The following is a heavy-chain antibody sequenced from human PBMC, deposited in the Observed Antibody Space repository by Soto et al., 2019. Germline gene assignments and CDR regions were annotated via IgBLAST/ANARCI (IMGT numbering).Heavy chain of an antibody. V-gene: IGHV3-30-3*01. D-gene: IGHD1-7*01. CDR1: GFTFSSYA. Sequence: GGSLRLSCAASGFTFSSYAMHWVRQAPGKGLEWVAVISYDGSNKYYADSVKGRFTISRDNSKNTLYLQMNSLRAEDTAVYYCARDLGGGLELVYYYYGMDVWGQGTTVTSP. CDR2: ISYDGSNK. J-gene: IGHJ6*02. CDR3: ARDLGGGLELVYYYYGMDV.